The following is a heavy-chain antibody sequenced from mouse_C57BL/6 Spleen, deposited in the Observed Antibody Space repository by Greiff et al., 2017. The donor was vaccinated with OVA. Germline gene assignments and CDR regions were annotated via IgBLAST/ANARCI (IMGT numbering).Heavy chain of an antibody. Sequence: EVKLQQSGAELVRPGASVKLSCTASGFNIKDYYMHWVKQRPEQGLEWIGRIDPEDGDTEYAPKFQGKATMTAATSSNTAYLQLSSLTSEDTAVYYCTTWAYGYRFADWGKGTLGTVAA. J-gene: IGHJ3*01. CDR3: TTWAYGYRFAD. CDR1: GFNIKDYY. CDR2: IDPEDGDT. D-gene: IGHD2-2*01. V-gene: IGHV14-1*01.